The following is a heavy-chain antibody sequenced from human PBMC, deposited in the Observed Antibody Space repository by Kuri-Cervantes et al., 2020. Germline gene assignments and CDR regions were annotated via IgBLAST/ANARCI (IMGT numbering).Heavy chain of an antibody. V-gene: IGHV3-73*01. CDR3: AGGFPNYYGSGSYYHY. Sequence: GGSLRLSCAASGFTFSGSAMHWVRQASGKGLEWVGRIRSKANSYATAYAASVKGRFTISRDDSKNTLYLQMNSLRAEDTAVYYCAGGFPNYYGSGSYYHYWGQGTLVTVSS. J-gene: IGHJ4*02. CDR1: GFTFSGSA. D-gene: IGHD3-10*01. CDR2: IRSKANSYAT.